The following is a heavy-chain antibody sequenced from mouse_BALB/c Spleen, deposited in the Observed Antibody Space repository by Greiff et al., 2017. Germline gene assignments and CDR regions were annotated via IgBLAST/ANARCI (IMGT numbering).Heavy chain of an antibody. CDR2: IYWDDDK. CDR3: ARRGYRYDVGWYFDV. D-gene: IGHD2-14*01. Sequence: LQQSGPGILQPSQTLSLTCSFSGFSLSTSGMGVSWIRQPSGKGLEWLAHIYWDDDKRYNPSLKSRLTISKDTSRNQVFLKITSVDTADTATYYCARRGYRYDVGWYFDVWGAGTTVTVSS. CDR1: GFSLSTSGMG. V-gene: IGHV8-12*01. J-gene: IGHJ1*01.